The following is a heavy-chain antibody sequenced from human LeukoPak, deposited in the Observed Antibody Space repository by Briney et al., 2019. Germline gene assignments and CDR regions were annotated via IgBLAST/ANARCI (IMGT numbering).Heavy chain of an antibody. CDR2: ISWNSGSI. J-gene: IGHJ1*01. V-gene: IGHV3-9*01. CDR3: AKDPYYYGSGSYYFQH. D-gene: IGHD3-10*01. CDR1: GFTFEDYA. Sequence: PGGSLRLSCAASGFTFEDYAMHWVRQAPGKGLEWVSGISWNSGSIGYADSVKGRFTISRDNSKNTLYLQMNSLRAEDTAVYYCAKDPYYYGSGSYYFQHWGQGTLVTVSS.